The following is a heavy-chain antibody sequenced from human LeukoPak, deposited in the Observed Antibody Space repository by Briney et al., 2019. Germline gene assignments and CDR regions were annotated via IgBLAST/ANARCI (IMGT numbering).Heavy chain of an antibody. J-gene: IGHJ4*02. D-gene: IGHD2-15*01. CDR1: GFTFSSYA. CDR2: ISGSGGST. Sequence: GGSLRLSCAASGFTFSSYAMSWVRQAPGKGLEWVSAISGSGGSTYYADSVKGRFTISRDNSKNTLYLQMNSLRAEDTAVYYCARVRSPQTEYYFDYWGQGTLVTVSS. V-gene: IGHV3-23*01. CDR3: ARVRSPQTEYYFDY.